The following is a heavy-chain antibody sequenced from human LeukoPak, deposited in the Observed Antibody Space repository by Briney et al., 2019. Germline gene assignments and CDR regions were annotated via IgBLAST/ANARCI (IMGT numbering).Heavy chain of an antibody. CDR1: GFTFSSDA. J-gene: IGHJ4*02. CDR2: ISGSGGGT. Sequence: PGGSLRLSCAASGFTFSSDAMSWVRQAPGKGLEWVSAISGSGGGTYYADSVKGRFTISRYNSKNTLYLQMNSLRAEDTAGYFFAKDQDSYNRPFDYGGQGTLVTVPS. CDR3: AKDQDSYNRPFDY. D-gene: IGHD2/OR15-2a*01. V-gene: IGHV3-23*01.